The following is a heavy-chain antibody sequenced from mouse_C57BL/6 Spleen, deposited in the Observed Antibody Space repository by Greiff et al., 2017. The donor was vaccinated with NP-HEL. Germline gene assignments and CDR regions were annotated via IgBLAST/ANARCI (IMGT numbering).Heavy chain of an antibody. CDR1: GFNIKDYY. CDR2: IDPEDGET. CDR3: ANPYYYGSSYWYFDV. J-gene: IGHJ1*03. D-gene: IGHD1-1*01. Sequence: EVQLQQSGAELVKPGASVKLSCTASGFNIKDYYMHWVKQRTEQGLEWIGRIDPEDGETKYAPKFQGKATITADTSSNTAYLQLSSRTSEDPAVYYCANPYYYGSSYWYFDVWGTGTTVTVSS. V-gene: IGHV14-2*01.